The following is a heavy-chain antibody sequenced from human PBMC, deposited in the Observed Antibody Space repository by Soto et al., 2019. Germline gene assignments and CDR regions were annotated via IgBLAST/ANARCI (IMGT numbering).Heavy chain of an antibody. CDR3: ARSLGIYSLYYGMYX. CDR1: GGSFSGYY. D-gene: IGHD5-12*01. CDR2: INNSGST. J-gene: IGHJ6*02. V-gene: IGHV4-34*01. Sequence: SETLSLTCAVYGGSFSGYYWSWIRQPPGKGLEWIGEINNSGSTNYNPSLKSRVTISVDTSKNQFSLKLSSATAADTAVYYCARSLGIYSLYYGMYXWGQGTTFTVS.